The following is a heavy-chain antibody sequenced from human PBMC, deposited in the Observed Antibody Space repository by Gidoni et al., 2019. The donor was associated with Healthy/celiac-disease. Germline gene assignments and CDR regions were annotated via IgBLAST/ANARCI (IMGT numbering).Heavy chain of an antibody. CDR3: AKDSYYDFWSGYLG. J-gene: IGHJ4*02. Sequence: EVQLVESGGGLVQPGGSLRLSCAASGFHFSSYAMSWVRQAPGKGLEWVSAISGSGGSTYYADSVKGRFTISRDNSKITLYLQMNSLRAEDTAVYYCAKDSYYDFWSGYLGWGQGTLVTVSS. D-gene: IGHD3-3*01. CDR1: GFHFSSYA. CDR2: ISGSGGST. V-gene: IGHV3-23*04.